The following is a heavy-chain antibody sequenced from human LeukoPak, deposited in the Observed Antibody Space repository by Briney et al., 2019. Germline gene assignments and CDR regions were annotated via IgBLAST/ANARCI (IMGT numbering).Heavy chain of an antibody. D-gene: IGHD2-21*01. CDR3: ARGHIWAFDL. V-gene: IGHV3-7*05. J-gene: IGHJ3*01. Sequence: GGSLRLSCAASGLTFSTYWMSWVRQAPGKGLEWVGNIKPDGSARFYVDSMKGRFTISRDNAKNSLYLEMNSLRGEDTAVYYCARGHIWAFDLWGQGTMVTVSS. CDR2: IKPDGSAR. CDR1: GLTFSTYW.